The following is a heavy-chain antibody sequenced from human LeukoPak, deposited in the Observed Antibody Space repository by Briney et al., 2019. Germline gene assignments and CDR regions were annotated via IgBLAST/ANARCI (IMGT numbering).Heavy chain of an antibody. V-gene: IGHV4-39*07. D-gene: IGHD4-17*01. CDR2: IYYSGST. CDR3: ARDNPTTVTTQYYIDY. CDR1: GGSISSSSYY. Sequence: SETLSLTCTVSGGSISSSSYYWGWVRQPPGKGLEWIGSIYYSGSTYYNPSLKSRVTISVDTSKNQFSLKLSSVTAADTAVYYCARDNPTTVTTQYYIDYWGQGTLVTVSS. J-gene: IGHJ4*02.